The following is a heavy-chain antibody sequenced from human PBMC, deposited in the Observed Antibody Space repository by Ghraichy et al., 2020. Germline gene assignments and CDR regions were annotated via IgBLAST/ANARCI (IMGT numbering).Heavy chain of an antibody. CDR3: ARDQGYHSSGYYYFDY. D-gene: IGHD3-22*01. V-gene: IGHV4-59*01. J-gene: IGHJ4*02. CDR2: IYYSGST. Sequence: SETLSLTCTVSGGSISSYYWSWIRQPPGKGLEWIAYIYYSGSTNYNPSLKSRVTISVDTSKNQFSLKLSSVTAADTAVYYCARDQGYHSSGYYYFDYWGQGTLVTVSS. CDR1: GGSISSYY.